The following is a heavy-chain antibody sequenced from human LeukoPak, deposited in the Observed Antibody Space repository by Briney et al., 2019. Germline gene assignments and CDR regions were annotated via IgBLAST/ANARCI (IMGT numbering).Heavy chain of an antibody. CDR1: GFTFSSYS. CDR3: ARGTMFPYYFDY. CDR2: ISSSSSYI. J-gene: IGHJ4*02. Sequence: NPGGSLRLSCAASGFTFSSYSMNWVRQAPGKGLEWVSSISSSSSYIYYADSVKGRFTISRDNAKNSLFLQMNSLRAEDTAVYYCARGTMFPYYFDYWGQGTLVTVSS. V-gene: IGHV3-21*01. D-gene: IGHD3-10*02.